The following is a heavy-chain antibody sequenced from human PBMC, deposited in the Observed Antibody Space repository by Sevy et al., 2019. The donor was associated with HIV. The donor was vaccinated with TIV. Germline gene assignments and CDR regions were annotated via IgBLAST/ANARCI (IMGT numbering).Heavy chain of an antibody. CDR1: GFNISSAS. V-gene: IGHV3-15*07. CDR2: IKAKIDGETT. CDR3: TTRPYGSIIDY. D-gene: IGHD3-10*01. J-gene: IGHJ4*02. Sequence: GGSVRLSCGGSGFNISSASMNWVRQAPGRGLEWVGRIKAKIDGETTDYGAPVKGRFIISRDDSRKTVYVKLNSVKSEDTAMYFCTTRPYGSIIDYWGQGTLVTVSS.